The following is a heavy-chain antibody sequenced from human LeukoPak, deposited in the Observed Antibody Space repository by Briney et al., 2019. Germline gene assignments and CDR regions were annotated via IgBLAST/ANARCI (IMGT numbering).Heavy chain of an antibody. V-gene: IGHV3-21*01. Sequence: PGGSLRLSCAASGFTFSSYSMNWVRQAPGKGLEWVSSISSSSSYIYYADSVKGRFTISRDNAKNSLHLQMNSLRAEDTAVYYCARMVVTAYYFDYWGQGTLVIVSS. D-gene: IGHD2-15*01. CDR1: GFTFSSYS. CDR3: ARMVVTAYYFDY. CDR2: ISSSSSYI. J-gene: IGHJ4*02.